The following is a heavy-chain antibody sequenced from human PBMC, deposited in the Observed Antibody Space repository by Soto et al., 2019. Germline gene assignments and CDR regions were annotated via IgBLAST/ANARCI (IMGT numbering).Heavy chain of an antibody. CDR1: GVSLSGYY. Sequence: QVQVQQWGAGLLKPSETLSLTCSVYGVSLSGYYWNWIRQPPGKGLEWIGEIDESGITNYNSSLKSRVTISIDTSKSQLSLKLRSVNAADTAVYYCARSGAWIPDYWGQGILVTVSS. J-gene: IGHJ4*02. CDR2: IDESGIT. CDR3: ARSGAWIPDY. V-gene: IGHV4-34*01. D-gene: IGHD5-18*01.